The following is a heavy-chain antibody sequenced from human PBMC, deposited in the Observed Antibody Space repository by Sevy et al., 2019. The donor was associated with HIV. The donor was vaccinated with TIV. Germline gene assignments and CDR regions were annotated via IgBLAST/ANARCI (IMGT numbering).Heavy chain of an antibody. CDR2: ISSSSSTI. D-gene: IGHD3-3*01. Sequence: LSLTCAASGFTFSSYSMNWVRQAPGKGLEWVSYISSSSSTIYYADSVKGRFTISRDNAKNSLYLQMKSLRDEDSAVYYCGRQYEEGAYYDFWSGYYSVRYFDYWGQGTLVTV. CDR1: GFTFSSYS. CDR3: GRQYEEGAYYDFWSGYYSVRYFDY. J-gene: IGHJ4*02. V-gene: IGHV3-48*02.